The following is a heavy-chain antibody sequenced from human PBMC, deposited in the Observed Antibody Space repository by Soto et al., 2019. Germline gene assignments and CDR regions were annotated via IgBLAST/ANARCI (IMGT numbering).Heavy chain of an antibody. CDR1: GFTFSSYV. CDR2: ISGSGGST. Sequence: GGSLRLSCAASGFTFSSYVMTWVRQAPGKGLEWVSAISGSGGSTNYADSVKGRFTISRDNSKNTLYLQMNSLRGEDTAVYYCATDRYGMDVWGQGTTVTVSS. V-gene: IGHV3-23*01. CDR3: ATDRYGMDV. J-gene: IGHJ6*02.